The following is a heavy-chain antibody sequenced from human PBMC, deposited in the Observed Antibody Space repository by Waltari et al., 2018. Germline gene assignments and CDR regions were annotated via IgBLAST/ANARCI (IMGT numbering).Heavy chain of an antibody. Sequence: EVHLVQSGAEVKKPGESLRISCKASGYSFSDKCIGWVRQMAGKGLEWMGTIYPSDSDTRYSPSFQGQVTISIDKSITTAYLQWSSLKTSDTAMYYCVRRGDGYSYVDFWGQGTLVTVSS. CDR2: IYPSDSDT. V-gene: IGHV5-51*01. D-gene: IGHD5-18*01. CDR1: GYSFSDKC. CDR3: VRRGDGYSYVDF. J-gene: IGHJ4*02.